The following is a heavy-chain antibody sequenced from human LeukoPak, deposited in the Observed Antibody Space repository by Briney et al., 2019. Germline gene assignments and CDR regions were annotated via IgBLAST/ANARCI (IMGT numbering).Heavy chain of an antibody. CDR3: AKHSHDGSAPYYEVQLDY. J-gene: IGHJ4*02. CDR2: IYYSGST. Sequence: SETLSLTCTVSGGSISSSSYYWGWIRQPPGKGLERIGSIYYSGSTYYNPSLKSRVTISVDTSKNQFSLKLSSVTAEDTAIYYCAKHSHDGSAPYYEVQLDYWGQGTLVTVSS. V-gene: IGHV4-39*07. D-gene: IGHD3-22*01. CDR1: GGSISSSSYY.